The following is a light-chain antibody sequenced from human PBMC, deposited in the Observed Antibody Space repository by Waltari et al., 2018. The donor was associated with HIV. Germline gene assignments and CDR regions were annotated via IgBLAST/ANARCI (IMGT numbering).Light chain of an antibody. CDR3: QLWDRSTGV. J-gene: IGLJ3*02. Sequence: SYELTQPLSVSVALGQTARIICGGDNFGSKNVHWYQQRPGQAPVLVIYRDKNRPSGSPGRFSGSKSGNTATRTISRAQAGDEADYHCQLWDRSTGVFGGGTKLTVL. CDR1: NFGSKN. CDR2: RDK. V-gene: IGLV3-9*01.